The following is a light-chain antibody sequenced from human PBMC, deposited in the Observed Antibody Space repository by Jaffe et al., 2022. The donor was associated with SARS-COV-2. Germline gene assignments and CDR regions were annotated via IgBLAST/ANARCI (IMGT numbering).Light chain of an antibody. CDR1: KLGDKY. J-gene: IGLJ3*02. CDR3: QAWDSRIVA. CDR2: QDT. V-gene: IGLV3-1*01. Sequence: SNELTQPPSVSVSPGQTASISCSGDKLGDKYVCWYQQKPGQSPVLVISQDTKRPSGIPDRFSGSNSGNTATLTISGTQAMDEADYYCQAWDSRIVAFGGGTKLTVL.